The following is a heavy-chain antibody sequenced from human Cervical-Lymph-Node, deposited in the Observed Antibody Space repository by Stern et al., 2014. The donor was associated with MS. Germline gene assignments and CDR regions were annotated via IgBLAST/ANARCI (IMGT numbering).Heavy chain of an antibody. D-gene: IGHD4-17*01. Sequence: VQLVESVAEVKKPGSSVKVSCKASGGTFSSDAISWVRQAPGQGLEWMEGISPIFGTANYAQKFQGRVTITADESTSTAYMELSSLRSEDTGVYYCARYSTDSFAMDVWGQGTTVTVSS. CDR2: ISPIFGTA. CDR3: ARYSTDSFAMDV. J-gene: IGHJ6*02. V-gene: IGHV1-69*01. CDR1: GGTFSSDA.